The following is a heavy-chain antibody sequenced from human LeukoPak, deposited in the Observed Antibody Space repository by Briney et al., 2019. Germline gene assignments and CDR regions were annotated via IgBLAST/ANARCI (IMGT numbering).Heavy chain of an antibody. CDR1: GFTVSSNY. Sequence: GGSLRLSCAASGFTVSSNYISWGRQAPGKGLEWVSVIYTGGSTYFTVSVKGRFTISRDNSKNTLYLQMNSLRAEDTAVYRCARDDRGAGAGTGYYFDGWGQGSLVTVSS. D-gene: IGHD6-13*01. CDR2: IYTGGST. V-gene: IGHV3-66*01. CDR3: ARDDRGAGAGTGYYFDG. J-gene: IGHJ4*02.